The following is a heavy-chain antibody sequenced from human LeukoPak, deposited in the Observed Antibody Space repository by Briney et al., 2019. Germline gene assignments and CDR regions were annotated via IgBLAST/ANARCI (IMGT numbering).Heavy chain of an antibody. J-gene: IGHJ3*01. V-gene: IGHV3-48*02. D-gene: IGHD3-22*01. CDR1: GFIFKTYC. Sequence: GGSLRLSCAASGFIFKTYCMSWVRQAPGKGLEWLSYITSNSNDKYYADSVKGRFTISRDSAKDSLHLQMDSLRDEDTAVYYCARYYDRSGFYRDAFDLWGQGTMVTVSS. CDR2: ITSNSNDK. CDR3: ARYYDRSGFYRDAFDL.